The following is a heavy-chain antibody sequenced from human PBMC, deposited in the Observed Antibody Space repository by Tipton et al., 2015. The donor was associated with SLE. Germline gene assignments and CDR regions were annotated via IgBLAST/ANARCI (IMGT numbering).Heavy chain of an antibody. V-gene: IGHV1-46*01. CDR3: ARGRNHAFDV. J-gene: IGHJ3*01. CDR1: GYTFTRHY. Sequence: QSGAEVKKPGASVKVSCKASGYTFTRHYMHWVRQAPGQGLEWMGIINPSGGTTTYAQKFRGRVTMTRDTSTSTVYMELSSLRSEDTAVYYCARGRNHAFDVWGQGTMVTVSS. CDR2: INPSGGTT.